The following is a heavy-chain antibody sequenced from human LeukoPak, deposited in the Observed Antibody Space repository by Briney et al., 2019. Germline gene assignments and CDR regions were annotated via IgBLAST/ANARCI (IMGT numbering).Heavy chain of an antibody. CDR1: GFTVSSNY. Sequence: GGSLRLSCAASGFTVSSNYMNWVRQAPGKGLEWVSVIYGGGNIYYADSVKGRFTISRDNSKNTLYLQMNSLRAEDTAVYYCARGRTGWLRLGYYFDYWGQGTLVTVSS. D-gene: IGHD5-12*01. CDR3: ARGRTGWLRLGYYFDY. J-gene: IGHJ4*02. V-gene: IGHV3-53*01. CDR2: IYGGGNI.